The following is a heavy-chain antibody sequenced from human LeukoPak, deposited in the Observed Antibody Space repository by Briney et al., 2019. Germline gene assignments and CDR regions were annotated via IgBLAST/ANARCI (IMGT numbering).Heavy chain of an antibody. CDR3: ARAQLLAAAATSDY. J-gene: IGHJ4*02. D-gene: IGHD6-13*01. V-gene: IGHV1-18*01. CDR2: ISAYNGNT. Sequence: ASVKVSCKASGYTFTSYGISWVRQAPGQGLEWMGWISAYNGNTNYAQNLQGRVTMTTDTSTSTAYMELRSLRSDDTAMYYCARAQLLAAAATSDYWGQGTLVTVSS. CDR1: GYTFTSYG.